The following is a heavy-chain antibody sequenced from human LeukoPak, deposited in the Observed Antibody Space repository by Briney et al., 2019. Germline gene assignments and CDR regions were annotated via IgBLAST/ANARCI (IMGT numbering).Heavy chain of an antibody. D-gene: IGHD2-15*01. CDR3: ARYGFSAVWQGGWHAFDI. J-gene: IGHJ3*02. CDR2: INPTTGGT. V-gene: IGHV1-46*01. CDR1: GYTFTSYY. Sequence: ASVRVSCKASGYTFTSYYMHWVRQAPGQGLEWMGIINPTTGGTTYAQKFQGRLPMTRDMSTSTVYMELSSLAPEDTAVFYCARYGFSAVWQGGWHAFDIWGQGTVVTVSS.